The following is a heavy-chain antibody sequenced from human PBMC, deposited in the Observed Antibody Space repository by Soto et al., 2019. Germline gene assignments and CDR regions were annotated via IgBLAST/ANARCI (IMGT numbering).Heavy chain of an antibody. D-gene: IGHD3-10*01. CDR1: RGSINSGGYF. CDR3: ARGRTYYYS. Sequence: QMQVQESGPGLVKPSQTLSLTCTVSRGSINSGGYFWSWIRHHPGKGLEWIGSIFYSGIHYYNPSLKSRCSMSVDTSKMQLSLRLRFATAADTAVYYCARGRTYYYSWAQGTLVTVSS. J-gene: IGHJ4*02. CDR2: IFYSGIH. V-gene: IGHV4-31*03.